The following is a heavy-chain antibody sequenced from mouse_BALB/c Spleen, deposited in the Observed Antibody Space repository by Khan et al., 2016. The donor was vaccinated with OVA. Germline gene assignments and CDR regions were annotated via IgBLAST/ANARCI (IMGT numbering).Heavy chain of an antibody. V-gene: IGHV1S137*01. Sequence: VELVEYGAELVRPGVSVKISCKGSGYTFTDYAMHWVKQSHAKSLEWIGVISTYYGDASYNQKFKGKATMTVDKSSSTAYMELARLTSEDSAIYYCATIFSDYYYTMDYWGQGTSVTVSS. CDR2: ISTYYGDA. CDR3: ATIFSDYYYTMDY. J-gene: IGHJ4*01. CDR1: GYTFTDYA. D-gene: IGHD2-4*01.